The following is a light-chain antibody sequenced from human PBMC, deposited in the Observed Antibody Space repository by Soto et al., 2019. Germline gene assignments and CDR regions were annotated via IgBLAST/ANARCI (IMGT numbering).Light chain of an antibody. CDR1: QRIANY. V-gene: IGKV1-39*01. Sequence: DIQMTQSPSSLSASVGDRGTITFRASQRIANYLNWYQQRPGKAPKLLICGASILQSAVPSRFSGSGSGTDFTLTITTLHPEDFATYYCQQTYTPPHTFVQRTKLEIK. J-gene: IGKJ2*01. CDR3: QQTYTPPHT. CDR2: GAS.